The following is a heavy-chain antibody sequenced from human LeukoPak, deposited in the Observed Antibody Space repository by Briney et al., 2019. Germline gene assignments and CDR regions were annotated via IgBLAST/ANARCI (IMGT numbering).Heavy chain of an antibody. D-gene: IGHD6-6*01. CDR1: GGSFSVYY. CDR2: INHSGST. CDR3: ARGRSGIAARQKKTAKYYFDY. Sequence: SETLSLTCAVYGGSFSVYYCSWIRQPPGKGLEWIGEINHSGSTNYNPSLKSRVTISVDTSKNQFSLKLSSVTAADTAVYYCARGRSGIAARQKKTAKYYFDYWGQGTLVTVSS. J-gene: IGHJ4*02. V-gene: IGHV4-34*01.